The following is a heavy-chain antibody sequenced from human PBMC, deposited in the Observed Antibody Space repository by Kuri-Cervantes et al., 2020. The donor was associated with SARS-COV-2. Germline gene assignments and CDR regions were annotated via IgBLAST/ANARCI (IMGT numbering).Heavy chain of an antibody. D-gene: IGHD6-19*01. Sequence: ASVKVPCKASGGTFSSYAISWVRQAPGQGLEWMGWISAYNGNTNYAQKLQGRVTMTTDTSTSTAYMELRSLRSDDTAVYYCARDRGSSGWSWVYYYYGMDVWGQGTTVTVSS. CDR2: ISAYNGNT. CDR1: GGTFSSYA. CDR3: ARDRGSSGWSWVYYYYGMDV. J-gene: IGHJ6*02. V-gene: IGHV1-18*01.